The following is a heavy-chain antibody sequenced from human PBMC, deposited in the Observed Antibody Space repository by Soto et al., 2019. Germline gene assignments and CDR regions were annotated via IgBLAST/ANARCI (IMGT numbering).Heavy chain of an antibody. D-gene: IGHD4-4*01. CDR2: IYYSGST. CDR3: ARVHPEYSNYSRFLDY. V-gene: IGHV4-59*08. Sequence: QVQLQESGPGLVKPSETLSLTCTVSGGSISSYYWSWIRQPPGKGLEWIGYIYYSGSTNYNPSLNSRVTIAVDTSKNQFHLKQSSVTAADTAVYYWARVHPEYSNYSRFLDYWGQGTLVTVSS. J-gene: IGHJ4*02. CDR1: GGSISSYY.